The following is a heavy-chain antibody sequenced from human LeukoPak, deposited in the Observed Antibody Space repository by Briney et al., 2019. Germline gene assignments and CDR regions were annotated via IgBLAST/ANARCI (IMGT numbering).Heavy chain of an antibody. CDR3: ASGYCSGGSCYSFSYYYYGMDV. V-gene: IGHV3-74*01. Sequence: GGSLRLSCAASGFTFSSYWMHWVRHAPGKGLVWVSRINSDGSSTSYADSVKGRFTISRDNAKNTLYLQMNSLRAGDTAVYYCASGYCSGGSCYSFSYYYYGMDVWGKGTTVTVSS. CDR1: GFTFSSYW. J-gene: IGHJ6*04. CDR2: INSDGSST. D-gene: IGHD2-15*01.